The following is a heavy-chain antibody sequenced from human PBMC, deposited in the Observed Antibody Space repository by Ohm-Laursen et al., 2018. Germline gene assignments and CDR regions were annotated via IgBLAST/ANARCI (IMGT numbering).Heavy chain of an antibody. Sequence: SLRLSCAASGFTFSSYGMHWVRQAPGKGLEWLADIKQDGSEKYYVDSVKGRFTISRDNAKNSLYLQMDSLRSDDTAVYYCARGTTVTTTNYYYGMDVWGQGTTVTVSS. J-gene: IGHJ6*02. CDR3: ARGTTVTTTNYYYGMDV. D-gene: IGHD4-17*01. CDR1: GFTFSSYG. CDR2: IKQDGSEK. V-gene: IGHV3-7*03.